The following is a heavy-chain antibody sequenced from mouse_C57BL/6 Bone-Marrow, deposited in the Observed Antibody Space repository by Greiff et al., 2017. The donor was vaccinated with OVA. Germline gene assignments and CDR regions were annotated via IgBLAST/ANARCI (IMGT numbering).Heavy chain of an antibody. CDR2: INPNNGGT. Sequence: VQLQQSGPELVKPGASVKISCKASGYTFTDYYMNWVKQSHGKSLEWIGDINPNNGGTSYNQKFKGKATLTVDNSSSTAYMELRSLTSEDAAVYYCARSNYDAMDYWGQGTSVTVSS. D-gene: IGHD2-5*01. V-gene: IGHV1-26*01. CDR3: ARSNYDAMDY. CDR1: GYTFTDYY. J-gene: IGHJ4*01.